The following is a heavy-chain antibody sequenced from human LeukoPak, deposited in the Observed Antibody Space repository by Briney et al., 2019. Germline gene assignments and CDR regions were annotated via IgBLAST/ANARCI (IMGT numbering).Heavy chain of an antibody. V-gene: IGHV3-9*01. CDR3: AKDIGHQLLYSYFRH. Sequence: GRSLRLSCAASGFTFDDYAMHWVRQAPGKGLEWVSGISWNSGSIGYADSVKGRFTISRDNAKNSLYLQMNSLRAEDTALYYCAKDIGHQLLYSYFRHWGQGTLVTVSS. D-gene: IGHD2-2*02. J-gene: IGHJ1*01. CDR1: GFTFDDYA. CDR2: ISWNSGSI.